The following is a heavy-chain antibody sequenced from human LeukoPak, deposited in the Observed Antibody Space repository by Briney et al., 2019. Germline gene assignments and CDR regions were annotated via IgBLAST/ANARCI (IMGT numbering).Heavy chain of an antibody. CDR3: ARRMIPNYYGSGSRFDY. Sequence: SETLSLTCAVSGYSINSGYYWGWIRQPPRKGLEWIGSIYHSGSTYYNPSLKSRVTISVDTSKNQFSLKLSYVTAADTAVYYCARRMIPNYYGSGSRFDYWGQGTLVTVSS. D-gene: IGHD3-10*01. J-gene: IGHJ4*02. V-gene: IGHV4-38-2*01. CDR1: GYSINSGYY. CDR2: IYHSGST.